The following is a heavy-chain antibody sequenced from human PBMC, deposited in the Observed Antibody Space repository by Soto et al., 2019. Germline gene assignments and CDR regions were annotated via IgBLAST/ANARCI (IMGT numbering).Heavy chain of an antibody. V-gene: IGHV6-1*01. CDR3: ARARDSYLHLGSNWFDP. Sequence: SQTLSLTCAISGDSVSSNSAAWNWIRQSPSRGLEWLGRTYYRSKWYNDYAVSVRSRITINPDTSKNQFSLQLNSVTPEDTAVYYCARARDSYLHLGSNWFDPWGQGTLVTVSS. J-gene: IGHJ5*02. CDR1: GDSVSSNSAA. CDR2: TYYRSKWYN. D-gene: IGHD2-15*01.